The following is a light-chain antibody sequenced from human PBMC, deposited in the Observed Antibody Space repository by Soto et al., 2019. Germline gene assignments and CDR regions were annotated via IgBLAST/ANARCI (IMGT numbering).Light chain of an antibody. CDR1: QRVSGGF. J-gene: IGKJ1*01. Sequence: DILLTQSPATLSLSPGERATLYCGASQRVSGGFLAWYQQKPGLAPRLIFYDTSFRATGIPDRFSGSGSGTDFTLTISRLDPEDFAVYYCQQYGSSPSFGQGTKVDIK. CDR3: QQYGSSPS. V-gene: IGKV3D-20*01. CDR2: DTS.